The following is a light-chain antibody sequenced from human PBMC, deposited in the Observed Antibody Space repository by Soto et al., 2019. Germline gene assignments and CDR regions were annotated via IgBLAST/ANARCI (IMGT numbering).Light chain of an antibody. CDR2: KDA. CDR1: GSNIGAGFD. CDR3: QSYDNSLSAWV. V-gene: IGLV1-40*01. Sequence: QSVLTQPPSVSGAPGLTVTISCTGRGSNIGAGFDVHWYQQLPGTAPKLLIYKDANRPSGVPDRFSGSRSGTSASLAIIGLQAEDEADYYCQSYDNSLSAWVFGGGTKLTVL. J-gene: IGLJ3*02.